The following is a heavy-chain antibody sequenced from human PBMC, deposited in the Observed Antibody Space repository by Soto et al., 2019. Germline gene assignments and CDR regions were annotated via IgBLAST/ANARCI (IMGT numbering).Heavy chain of an antibody. CDR1: GGSISSYY. J-gene: IGHJ6*03. CDR3: ARDMGGYCSSTSCYEDYYYYYMDV. V-gene: IGHV4-59*01. D-gene: IGHD2-2*01. CDR2: IYYSGST. Sequence: PSETLSLTCTVSGGSISSYYWSWIRQPPGKGLEWIGYIYYSGSTNYNPSLKSRVTISVDTSKNQFSLKLSSVTAVDTAVYYCARDMGGYCSSTSCYEDYYYYYMDVWGKGTTVTVSS.